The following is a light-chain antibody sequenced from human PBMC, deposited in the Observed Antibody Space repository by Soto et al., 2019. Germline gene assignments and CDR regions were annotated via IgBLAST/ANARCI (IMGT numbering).Light chain of an antibody. CDR3: QSYDSSLSGGV. CDR1: SSNIGAGYD. J-gene: IGLJ2*01. Sequence: QSALTQPPSVSGAPGQRVTISCTGSSSNIGAGYDVLWYQQLPGTAPKLLIYGNSNRPSGVPDRFSGSKSGTSASLAITGLQAEDEADYYCQSYDSSLSGGVFGGGTKVTVL. CDR2: GNS. V-gene: IGLV1-40*01.